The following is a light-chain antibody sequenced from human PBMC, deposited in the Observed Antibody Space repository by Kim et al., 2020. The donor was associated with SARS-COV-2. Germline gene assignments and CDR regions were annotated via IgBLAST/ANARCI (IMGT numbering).Light chain of an antibody. V-gene: IGLV7-46*01. CDR2: DIT. J-gene: IGLJ3*02. CDR1: TGAVTSAHF. CDR3: LLFYSGVRV. Sequence: QAVVTQEPSLTVSPGGTVTLTCGSSTGAVTSAHFPYWFQHKPGQAPNTLIYDITDRHSLTPARFLGSLLGDKAALTLSGAQPEDEADYYCLLFYSGVRVFGGGTQLTVL.